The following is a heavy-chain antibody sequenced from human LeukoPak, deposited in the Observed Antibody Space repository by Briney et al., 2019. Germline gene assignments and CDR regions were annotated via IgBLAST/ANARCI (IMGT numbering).Heavy chain of an antibody. J-gene: IGHJ5*02. V-gene: IGHV1-18*01. D-gene: IGHD6-13*01. CDR2: ISAYNGNT. CDR3: ARVGSAAGTRWFDP. Sequence: SVKVSCKASGYTFTNYDINWVRQAPGQGLEWMGWISAYNGNTNYAQKLQGRVTMTTDTSTSTAYMELRSLRSDDTAVYYCARVGSAAGTRWFDPWGQRTLVTVSS. CDR1: GYTFTNYD.